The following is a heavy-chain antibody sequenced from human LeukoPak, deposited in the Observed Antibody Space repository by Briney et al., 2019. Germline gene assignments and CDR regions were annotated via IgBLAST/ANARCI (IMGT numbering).Heavy chain of an antibody. Sequence: GGSLRLSCAASGFTFNNYAMSWVRQAPGKGLEWVSAISGSGGSTYYADSVKGRFTISRDNSKNTLYLQINSLRAEDTAVYYCARIYGGNSYYFDCWGQGTLVTVSS. CDR2: ISGSGGST. V-gene: IGHV3-23*01. CDR1: GFTFNNYA. D-gene: IGHD4-23*01. J-gene: IGHJ4*02. CDR3: ARIYGGNSYYFDC.